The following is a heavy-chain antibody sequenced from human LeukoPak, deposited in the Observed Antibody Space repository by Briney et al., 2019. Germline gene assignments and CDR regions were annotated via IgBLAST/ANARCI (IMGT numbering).Heavy chain of an antibody. V-gene: IGHV4-59*01. CDR2: IYYSGSA. CDR1: GGSISNYY. CDR3: ARSVATLYWYFDP. J-gene: IGHJ2*01. D-gene: IGHD4-23*01. Sequence: PSETLSLTCTVSGGSISNYYWTWIRQPPGKGLEWIGYIYYSGSANYNPSLKSRVTISLDTSKNQFSLKLSSVTTADTAVYYCARSVATLYWYFDPWGRGTLVTVSS.